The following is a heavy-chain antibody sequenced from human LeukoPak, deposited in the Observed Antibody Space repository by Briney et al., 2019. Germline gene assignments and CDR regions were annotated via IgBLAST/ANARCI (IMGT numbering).Heavy chain of an antibody. CDR3: ARAVVIRTGFDY. CDR2: IYSGGST. D-gene: IGHD3-22*01. J-gene: IGHJ4*02. V-gene: IGHV3-53*01. CDR1: GFTVSSNY. Sequence: GGSLRLSCAASGFTVSSNYMSWVRQAPGKGLEWVSVIYSGGSTYYADSGKGRFTISRDNSKNTLYLQMNSLKAEDTAVYYCARAVVIRTGFDYWGQGTLVTVSS.